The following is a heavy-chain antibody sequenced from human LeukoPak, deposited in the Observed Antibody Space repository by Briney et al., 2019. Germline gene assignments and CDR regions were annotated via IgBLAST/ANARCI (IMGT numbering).Heavy chain of an antibody. CDR3: ARVRARRAPAQFDP. CDR2: IYYSGST. V-gene: IGHV4-59*11. CDR1: GGSISSHY. J-gene: IGHJ5*02. Sequence: PSETPSLTCTVSGGSISSHYWSWIRQPPGKGLEWIGYIYYSGSTNYDPSLKSRVTISVDTSKNQFSLKLSSVTAADTAVYYCARVRARRAPAQFDPWGQGTLVTVSS.